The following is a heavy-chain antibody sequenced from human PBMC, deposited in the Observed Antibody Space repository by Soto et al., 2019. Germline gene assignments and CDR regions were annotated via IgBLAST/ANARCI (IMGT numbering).Heavy chain of an antibody. D-gene: IGHD6-13*01. CDR3: STWGGSGWYTGFF. CDR1: GYTFTDYD. Sequence: QVQLVQSGAEVKTPGASVKVSCKASGYTFTDYDINWVRQAPGQGLEWVGRMNPNSGRTDYAQKLQARVTMTRDNSISTAYLELSSLGYEDTAVFYCSTWGGSGWYTGFFWGQGTLVTVAS. J-gene: IGHJ4*02. CDR2: MNPNSGRT. V-gene: IGHV1-8*01.